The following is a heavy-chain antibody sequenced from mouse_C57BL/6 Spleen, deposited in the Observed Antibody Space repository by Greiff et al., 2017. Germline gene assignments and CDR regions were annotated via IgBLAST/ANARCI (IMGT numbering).Heavy chain of an antibody. CDR1: GYTFPDHY. D-gene: IGHD2-12*01. V-gene: IGHV1-76*01. J-gene: IGHJ1*03. CDR3: ARSGADYSDYWYFEV. CDR2: IYPGSGNT. Sequence: QVQLKQSGAELVRPGASVKLSCKAFGYTFPDHYINWVKQRPGQGLEWSARIYPGSGNTYYNEKFKGKATLTAEKSSSTAYMQLSSLTSEDSAVYFCARSGADYSDYWYFEVWGTGTTVTVSS.